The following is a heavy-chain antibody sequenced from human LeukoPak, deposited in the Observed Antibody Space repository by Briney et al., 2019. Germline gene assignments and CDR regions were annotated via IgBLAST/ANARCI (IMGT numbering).Heavy chain of an antibody. D-gene: IGHD3-3*01. J-gene: IGHJ3*02. CDR3: ARDAGWSGSDAFDI. Sequence: SETLSLTCTVSGVSISSYFWSWVRQPAGKGLEWIGRIYTSGSTKYNPSLQSRVTMSLDTSKKQLSLNLGSVTAADTAVYYCARDAGWSGSDAFDIWGQGTMVTVSS. CDR1: GVSISSYF. CDR2: IYTSGST. V-gene: IGHV4-4*07.